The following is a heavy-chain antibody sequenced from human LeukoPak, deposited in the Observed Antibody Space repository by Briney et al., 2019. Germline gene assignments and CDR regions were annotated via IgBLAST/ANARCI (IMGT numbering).Heavy chain of an antibody. V-gene: IGHV4-59*08. CDR3: ARRSERWYYFDY. J-gene: IGHJ4*02. CDR2: IYYSGST. Sequence: PSETLSLTCAVSGGSISSSFWSWIRQPPGKGLEWIGYIYYSGSTNYNPSLKSRVTISVDTSKNQFSLKLSSVTAADTAVYYCARRSERWYYFDYWGQGTLVTVSS. D-gene: IGHD4-23*01. CDR1: GGSISSSF.